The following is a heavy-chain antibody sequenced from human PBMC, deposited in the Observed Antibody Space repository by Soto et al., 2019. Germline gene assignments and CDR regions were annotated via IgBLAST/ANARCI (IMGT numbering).Heavy chain of an antibody. CDR1: GITFSDYS. J-gene: IGHJ3*02. CDR2: ISGGTDTT. CDR3: ATVLSAAFDI. Sequence: VGSLRLSCAVSGITFSDYSINWVRQAPGKGLEWVSGISGGTDTTYYADSVKGRFTISRDNSKNTVYLQMNSLRAEDTALYYCATVLSAAFDIWGRGTMVNVSS. V-gene: IGHV3-23*01.